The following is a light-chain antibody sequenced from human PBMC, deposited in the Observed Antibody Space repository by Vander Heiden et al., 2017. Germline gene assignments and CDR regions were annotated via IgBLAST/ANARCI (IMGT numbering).Light chain of an antibody. J-gene: IGKJ1*01. CDR3: QKYNSYPWT. V-gene: IGKV1-5*03. CDR2: KAS. CDR1: QSVGFW. Sequence: DIQMMQSPSTLSASVGDTVTITVRAGQSVGFWLAWYQQKPGKAPNLLIYKASSLESGVPSRFSGKGSGTEFTLTISSLQPDDFATYYCQKYNSYPWTFGQGTKLEIK.